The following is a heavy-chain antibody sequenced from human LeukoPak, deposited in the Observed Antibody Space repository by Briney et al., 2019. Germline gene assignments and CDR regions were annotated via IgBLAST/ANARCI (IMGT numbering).Heavy chain of an antibody. J-gene: IGHJ4*02. CDR1: GFTFSSYA. CDR2: ISGSGGST. D-gene: IGHD5-24*01. Sequence: GGSLRLSCAASGFTFSSYAMSWVRQAPGKGLEWVSAISGSGGSTYYADSVKGRFTTSRDNSKNTLYLQMNSLRAEDTAVYYCAKDQFSEMATRGGVVLVFDYWGQGTLVTVSS. CDR3: AKDQFSEMATRGGVVLVFDY. V-gene: IGHV3-23*01.